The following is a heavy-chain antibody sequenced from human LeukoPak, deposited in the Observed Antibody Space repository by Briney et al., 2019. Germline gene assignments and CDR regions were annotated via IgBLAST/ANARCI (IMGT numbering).Heavy chain of an antibody. CDR2: IWYDGSNK. CDR1: GFTFSSYG. D-gene: IGHD3-16*02. V-gene: IGHV3-33*01. J-gene: IGHJ4*02. CDR3: ARDRNQFGGVIGAFDY. Sequence: GGSLRLSCAASGFTFSSYGMPWVRQAPGKGLEWVAVIWYDGSNKYYADSVKGRFTISRDNSKNTLYLQMNSLRAEDTAVYYCARDRNQFGGVIGAFDYWGQGTLVTVSS.